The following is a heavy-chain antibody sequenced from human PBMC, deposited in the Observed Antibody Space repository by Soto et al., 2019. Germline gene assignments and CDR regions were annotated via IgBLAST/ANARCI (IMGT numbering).Heavy chain of an antibody. CDR1: GDSVSSNTAT. D-gene: IGHD7-27*01. V-gene: IGHV6-1*01. CDR3: ARSGDRIYDAFDI. CDR2: TYYRTKWYN. J-gene: IGHJ3*02. Sequence: PSQTLSLTCAISGDSVSSNTATWDWIRQSPSRGLEWLGRTYYRTKWYNDHLVSVKSRITINSDTSKNQFSLQLSSVTPEDTAVYYCARSGDRIYDAFDIWGQGTTVTVSS.